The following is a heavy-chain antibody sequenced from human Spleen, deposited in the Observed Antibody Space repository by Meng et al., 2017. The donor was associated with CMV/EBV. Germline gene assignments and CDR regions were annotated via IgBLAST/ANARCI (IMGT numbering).Heavy chain of an antibody. J-gene: IGHJ6*02. D-gene: IGHD3-3*01. CDR1: GYIFTNYG. CDR2: INPNSGGT. CDR3: ARDGSGIRFNYNFWSGRYGMDV. V-gene: IGHV1-2*02. Sequence: ASVKVSCKASGYIFTNYGLTWVRQAPGQGLEWMGWINPNSGGTNYAQKFQGTVTMTWDTSISTAYMELSRLRSDDTAIYYCARDGSGIRFNYNFWSGRYGMDVWGPGTTVTVSS.